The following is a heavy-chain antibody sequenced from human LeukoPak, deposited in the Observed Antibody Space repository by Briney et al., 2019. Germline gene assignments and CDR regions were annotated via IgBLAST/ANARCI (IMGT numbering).Heavy chain of an antibody. CDR1: GFTFSRYW. CDR2: IKQGGSQI. J-gene: IGHJ4*02. Sequence: GGSLRLSCMISGFTFSRYWMGWVRQAPGKGLEWVANIKQGGSQIYYVGSVRGRFTISRDNAKNSLYLQMNSLRAEDTAVYYCARDGSYVTIFGVVMYYFDYWGQGTLVTVSS. CDR3: ARDGSYVTIFGVVMYYFDY. D-gene: IGHD3-3*01. V-gene: IGHV3-7*01.